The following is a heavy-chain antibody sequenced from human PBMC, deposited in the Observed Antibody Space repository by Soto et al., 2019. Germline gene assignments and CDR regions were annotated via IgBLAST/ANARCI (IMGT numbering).Heavy chain of an antibody. CDR2: IGAYDGHT. D-gene: IGHD2-15*01. V-gene: IGHV1-18*01. Sequence: ASVKVSCKASGYTFTTYGISWVRQAPGQGLEWMGWIGAYDGHTNYAQKFQGRVTMTIDTSTSTAHMELRSLRSDDTALYYCARDFYCSRGSRGSCSDCFDPWGQGTLVTAPQ. J-gene: IGHJ5*02. CDR1: GYTFTTYG. CDR3: ARDFYCSRGSRGSCSDCFDP.